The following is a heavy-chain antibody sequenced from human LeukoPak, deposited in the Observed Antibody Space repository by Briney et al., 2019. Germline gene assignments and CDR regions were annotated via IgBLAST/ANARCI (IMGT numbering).Heavy chain of an antibody. V-gene: IGHV3-30*02. CDR2: IRNDGSNK. CDR1: GFTFSTYN. J-gene: IGHJ1*01. CDR3: ARRHIAAAGTYAPLQH. Sequence: PGGSLRLSCAASGFTFSTYNMHWVRQAPGKGLEWVALIRNDGSNKYYADSVKGRFTISRDNSKNTLYLQMNSLRAEDTAVYYCARRHIAAAGTYAPLQHWGQGTLVTVSS. D-gene: IGHD6-13*01.